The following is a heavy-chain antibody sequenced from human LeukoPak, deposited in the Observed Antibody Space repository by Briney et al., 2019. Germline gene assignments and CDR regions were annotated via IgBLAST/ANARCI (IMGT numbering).Heavy chain of an antibody. Sequence: LETLSLTCTVSGGSISSSSYYWGWIRQPPGRGLDWIGTNYYAGGTYYNPSLKSRVTISVDTSKNQFSLRLSSVTAADTAVYYCARGFGESEYYYYGMDVWGQGTTVTVSS. CDR3: ARGFGESEYYYYGMDV. CDR2: NYYAGGT. V-gene: IGHV4-39*01. CDR1: GGSISSSSYY. D-gene: IGHD3-10*01. J-gene: IGHJ6*02.